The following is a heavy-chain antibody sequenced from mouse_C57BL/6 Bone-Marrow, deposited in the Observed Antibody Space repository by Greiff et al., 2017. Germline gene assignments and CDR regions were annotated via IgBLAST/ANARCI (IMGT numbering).Heavy chain of an antibody. Sequence: VMLVESGAELAKPGASVKLSCKASGYTFTSYWMHWVKQRPGQGLEWIGYINPSSGYTKYNQKFKDKATLTADKSSSTAYMPLSSLTYEDSAVYYCARNFYWYFDVWGTGTTVTVSS. CDR1: GYTFTSYW. CDR3: ARNFYWYFDV. J-gene: IGHJ1*03. V-gene: IGHV1-7*01. CDR2: INPSSGYT.